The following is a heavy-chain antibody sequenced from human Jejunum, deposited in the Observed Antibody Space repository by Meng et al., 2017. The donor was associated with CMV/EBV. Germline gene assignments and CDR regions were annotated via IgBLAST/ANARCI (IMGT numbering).Heavy chain of an antibody. CDR2: IDITGSP. J-gene: IGHJ4*02. Sequence: SGCSIRSGDPSWTCIRQPPGTRLEWIGNIDITGSPYYNPSLRSPVTISVDRSKNQFSLQLRSVTVADTAVYFCARGNDSSGYYPDHWGQGTLVTVSS. V-gene: IGHV4-30-4*08. D-gene: IGHD3-22*01. CDR3: ARGNDSSGYYPDH. CDR1: GCSIRSGDPS.